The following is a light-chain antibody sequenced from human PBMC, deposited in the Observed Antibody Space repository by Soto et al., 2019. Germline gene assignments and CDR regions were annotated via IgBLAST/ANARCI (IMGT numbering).Light chain of an antibody. Sequence: DIQMTQSPSSLSASVGDRVTISCRASQTINTYVNWYLQKPGKAPKLLIYAASSLHSGVPSRFSCSGSETYFTLTISSLQPEDFATYYCQQSFSTPRTLGQGNKEDIK. CDR2: AAS. V-gene: IGKV1-39*01. CDR3: QQSFSTPRT. CDR1: QTINTY. J-gene: IGKJ1*01.